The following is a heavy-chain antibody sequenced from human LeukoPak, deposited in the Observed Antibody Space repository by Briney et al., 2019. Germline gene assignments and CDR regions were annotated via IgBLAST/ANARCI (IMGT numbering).Heavy chain of an antibody. Sequence: GRTLRLSCAASEFIFSSYAMHWVRQAPGKGLEWVAVISYDGNNKHYADSVNGRFTISRDNSKNTLYLQMNSLRAEDTAVYHCARDGLWGSRNAGYFDLWGRGTLVTVSS. CDR1: EFIFSSYA. J-gene: IGHJ2*01. D-gene: IGHD7-27*01. CDR3: ARDGLWGSRNAGYFDL. CDR2: ISYDGNNK. V-gene: IGHV3-30-3*01.